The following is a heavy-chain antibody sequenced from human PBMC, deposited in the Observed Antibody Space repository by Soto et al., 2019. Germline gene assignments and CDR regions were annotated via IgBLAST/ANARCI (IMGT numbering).Heavy chain of an antibody. CDR1: GGSISSGGYS. J-gene: IGHJ5*02. V-gene: IGHV4-30-2*01. CDR3: ARGSSGFQLLNWFDP. D-gene: IGHD2-2*01. CDR2: IYHSGST. Sequence: SETLSLTCAVSGGSISSGGYSWSWIRQPPGKGLEWIGYIYHSGSTYYNPSLKSRVTISVDRSKNQFSLKLSSVTAADTAVYYCARGSSGFQLLNWFDPWGQGTLVTVSS.